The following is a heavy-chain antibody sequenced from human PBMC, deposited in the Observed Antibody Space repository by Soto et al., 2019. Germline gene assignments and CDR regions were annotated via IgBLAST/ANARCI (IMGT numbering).Heavy chain of an antibody. CDR1: GFTFSLSA. Sequence: QVQLVESGGGVVQPGRSLRLSCAGSGFTFSLSAIHWVRQAPGKGLEWVAVISNDGTKKYFADSVRGRVTISRDNSKDTVDLQMSSLRADDTAVYYCAREDTSTLLSGMDVWGQGTTVIVSS. CDR2: ISNDGTKK. J-gene: IGHJ6*02. CDR3: AREDTSTLLSGMDV. D-gene: IGHD5-18*01. V-gene: IGHV3-30-3*01.